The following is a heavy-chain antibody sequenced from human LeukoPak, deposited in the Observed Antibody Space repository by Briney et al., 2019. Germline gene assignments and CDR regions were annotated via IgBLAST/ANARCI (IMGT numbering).Heavy chain of an antibody. V-gene: IGHV3-11*01. D-gene: IGHD6-6*01. Sequence: GSLRPSCAAAGFTFSDYYMSWIRQARGKGLEWVSYISSSGTTIYYADSVKGLFTISRDNAKNSLYLQMISLRGEDAAVYYCAREDSSSSSWRIDPWGEGSLVTVSA. CDR1: GFTFSDYY. CDR2: ISSSGTTI. CDR3: AREDSSSSSWRIDP. J-gene: IGHJ5*02.